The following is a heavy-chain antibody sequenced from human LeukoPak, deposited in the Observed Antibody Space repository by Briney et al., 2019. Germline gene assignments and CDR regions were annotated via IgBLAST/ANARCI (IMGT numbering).Heavy chain of an antibody. CDR1: GGSISSSSYY. V-gene: IGHV4-39*07. Sequence: PSETLSLICTVSGGSISSSSYYWGWIRQPPGKGLEWIGSIYYSGSTYYNPSLKSRVTISVDTSKNQFSLKLSSVTAADTAVYYCARGRGTAWFDPWGQGTLVTVSS. CDR2: IYYSGST. J-gene: IGHJ5*02. D-gene: IGHD1-7*01. CDR3: ARGRGTAWFDP.